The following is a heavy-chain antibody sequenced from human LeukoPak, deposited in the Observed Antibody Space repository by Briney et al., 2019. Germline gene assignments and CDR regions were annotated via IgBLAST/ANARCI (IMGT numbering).Heavy chain of an antibody. CDR2: IWYDGSNK. Sequence: PGRSLRLSCASSGFTFRSYGMHWVRQAPGMGLEWVAVIWYDGSNKYYADSVKGRFTISRDNSKNTLYLQMNSLRAEDTAVYYCAGDIAVADTYYWGQGTLVTVSS. J-gene: IGHJ4*02. CDR3: AGDIAVADTYY. V-gene: IGHV3-33*01. D-gene: IGHD6-19*01. CDR1: GFTFRSYG.